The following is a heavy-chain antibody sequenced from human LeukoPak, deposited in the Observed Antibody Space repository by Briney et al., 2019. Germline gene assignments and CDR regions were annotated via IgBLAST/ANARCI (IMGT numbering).Heavy chain of an antibody. V-gene: IGHV3-30*02. CDR3: AKPSGNCVDY. CDR2: IRFDGSRT. CDR1: GFSFSDYA. J-gene: IGHJ4*02. D-gene: IGHD1-26*01. Sequence: GGSLRLSCGASGFSFSDYAMHWVRQAPGKGLEWVAFIRFDGSRTDYADSVKGRFTISRDNSKNTLFLQLNSLRPDDTGVNFCAKPSGNCVDYWGQGTLVTVSS.